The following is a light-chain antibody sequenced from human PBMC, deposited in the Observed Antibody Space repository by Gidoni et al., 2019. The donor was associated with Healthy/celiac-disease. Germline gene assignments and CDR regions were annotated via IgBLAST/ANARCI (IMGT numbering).Light chain of an antibody. Sequence: SHELTQPPSVSVSPGQTASITCSGDKLGDKYACWYQQKPGQSPVLVIYQDSKRPPGIPERFSGSNSGNTATLTISGTQAMDEADYYCQAWDSSTGGVFGGGTKLTVL. CDR1: KLGDKY. J-gene: IGLJ2*01. CDR3: QAWDSSTGGV. CDR2: QDS. V-gene: IGLV3-1*01.